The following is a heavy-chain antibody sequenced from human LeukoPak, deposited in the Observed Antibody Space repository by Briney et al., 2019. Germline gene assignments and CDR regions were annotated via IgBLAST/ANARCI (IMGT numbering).Heavy chain of an antibody. D-gene: IGHD2-15*01. V-gene: IGHV4-34*01. J-gene: IGHJ4*02. CDR2: INHSGST. Sequence: SETLSLTCAVYGGSFSGYYWSWIRQPPGKGLEWIGEINHSGSTNYNPSLKSRVTLSVDTSKNQFSLKLSSVTAADTAVYYCARAPPPELLSLGFDYWGQGTLVTVSS. CDR1: GGSFSGYY. CDR3: ARAPPPELLSLGFDY.